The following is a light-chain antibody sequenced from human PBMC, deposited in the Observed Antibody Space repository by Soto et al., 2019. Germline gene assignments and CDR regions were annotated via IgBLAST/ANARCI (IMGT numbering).Light chain of an antibody. V-gene: IGKV1-5*01. CDR2: DAS. J-gene: IGKJ1*01. CDR3: QHYDHYPVT. CDR1: QSISNR. Sequence: DIQMTQSPSTLSASVGDRVTITCRASQSISNRLAWYQQKPGKAPKVLIYDASSLESGVPSRFSGSGSATEFILTISSLQPDDFATYYCQHYDHYPVTFGQGTKVDIK.